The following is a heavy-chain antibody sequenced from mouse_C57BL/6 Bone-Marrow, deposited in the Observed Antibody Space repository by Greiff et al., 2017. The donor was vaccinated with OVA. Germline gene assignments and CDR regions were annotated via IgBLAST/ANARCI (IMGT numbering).Heavy chain of an antibody. CDR1: GYSITSGYY. CDR3: AREDYDYGWFDY. CDR2: ISYDGSN. J-gene: IGHJ2*01. V-gene: IGHV3-6*01. Sequence: EVQLQQSGPGLVKPSQSLSLTCSVTGYSITSGYYWNWIRQFPGNKLEWMGYISYDGSNNYNPSLKNRISITRDTSKNQFFLKLNSVTTEDTATYYCAREDYDYGWFDYWGQGTTLTVSS. D-gene: IGHD2-4*01.